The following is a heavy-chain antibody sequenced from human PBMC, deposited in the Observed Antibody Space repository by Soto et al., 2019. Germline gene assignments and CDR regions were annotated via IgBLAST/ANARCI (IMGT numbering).Heavy chain of an antibody. CDR3: ARDQRTVAGYRDYGMDV. CDR1: GGSISSYY. CDR2: VYYSRST. V-gene: IGHV4-59*01. D-gene: IGHD6-19*01. Sequence: SETLSLTCTGSGGSISSYYWSWIRQPPGKALEWIGYVYYSRSTNYNPSLKSRVTISVDTPKNQFSLKLTSVTAADTAGYYCARDQRTVAGYRDYGMDVSGQGTTVTISS. J-gene: IGHJ6*02.